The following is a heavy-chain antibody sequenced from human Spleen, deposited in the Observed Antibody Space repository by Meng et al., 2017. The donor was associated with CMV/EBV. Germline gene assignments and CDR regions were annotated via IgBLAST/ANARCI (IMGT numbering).Heavy chain of an antibody. CDR2: ISSSSSYI. CDR1: GFTFSSYS. D-gene: IGHD3-22*01. V-gene: IGHV3-21*01. Sequence: LSCAASGFTFSSYSMNWVRQAPGKGLEWVSSISSSSSYIYYADSVKGRFTISRDNAKNSLYLQMNSLRAEDTAVYYCARSIGNWFDPWGQGTLVTVSS. J-gene: IGHJ5*02. CDR3: ARSIGNWFDP.